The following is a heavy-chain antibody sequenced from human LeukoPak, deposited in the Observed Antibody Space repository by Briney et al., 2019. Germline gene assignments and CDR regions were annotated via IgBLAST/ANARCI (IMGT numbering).Heavy chain of an antibody. Sequence: QPGRSLRLSCAASGFTFSSYGMHWVRQAPGKGLEWVAVISYDGSNKYYADSVKGRFTISRDNSKNTLYLQMNSLRAEDTAVYYCAKVLGYQWLVSGYYYGMDVWGQGTTVTVSS. D-gene: IGHD6-19*01. CDR1: GFTFSSYG. V-gene: IGHV3-30*18. J-gene: IGHJ6*02. CDR3: AKVLGYQWLVSGYYYGMDV. CDR2: ISYDGSNK.